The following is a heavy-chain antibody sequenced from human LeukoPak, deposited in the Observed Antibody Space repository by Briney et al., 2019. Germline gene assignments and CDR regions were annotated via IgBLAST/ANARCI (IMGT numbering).Heavy chain of an antibody. Sequence: SETLSLTCTVSGYSISSGYYWGWIRQPPGKGLEWIGSIYHSGSTYYNPSLKSRVTISVDTSKNQFSLKLSSVTAADTAVYYCARAGGSGSYYRGYYYYYYMDVWGKGTTVTVSS. V-gene: IGHV4-38-2*02. D-gene: IGHD3-10*01. J-gene: IGHJ6*03. CDR1: GYSISSGYY. CDR2: IYHSGST. CDR3: ARAGGSGSYYRGYYYYYYMDV.